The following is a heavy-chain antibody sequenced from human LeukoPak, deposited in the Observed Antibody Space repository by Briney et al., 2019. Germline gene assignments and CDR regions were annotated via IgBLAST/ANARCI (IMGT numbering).Heavy chain of an antibody. D-gene: IGHD3-10*01. V-gene: IGHV3-74*01. CDR1: GFTFSSYW. CDR3: VRRVSDSGTYFFDY. Sequence: GGSLRLSCAASGFTFSSYWMHWVRQAPGKGLVWVSLINNDGSTTLYAGSVKGRFTISRDNAKNTLHLQMNSLRAEDTAVYYCVRRVSDSGTYFFDYWGQGTLVTVSS. CDR2: INNDGSTT. J-gene: IGHJ4*02.